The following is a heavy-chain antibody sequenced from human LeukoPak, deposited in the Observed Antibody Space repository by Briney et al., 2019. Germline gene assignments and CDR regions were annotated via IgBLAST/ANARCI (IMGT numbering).Heavy chain of an antibody. CDR1: GFTFSDYY. CDR3: ARLTTVRSSYFDY. V-gene: IGHV3-11*01. CDR2: IRSSGSTI. J-gene: IGHJ4*02. Sequence: GGSLRLSCAASGFTFSDYYMSWIRQAPGKGLEWVSYIRSSGSTIYYADSVKGRFTISRDNAKNSLYLQMNSLRAEDTAVYYCARLTTVRSSYFDYWGQGTLVTVSS. D-gene: IGHD4-17*01.